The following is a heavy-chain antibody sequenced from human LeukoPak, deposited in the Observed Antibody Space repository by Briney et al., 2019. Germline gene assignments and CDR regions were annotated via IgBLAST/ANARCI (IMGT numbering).Heavy chain of an antibody. V-gene: IGHV3-48*02. J-gene: IGHJ4*02. CDR2: ISSSTSTI. CDR3: ARAGGDGYNPMWDY. D-gene: IGHD5-24*01. CDR1: GFTFSTYS. Sequence: GGSLRLSCAASGFTFSTYSMNWARQAPGKGLEWVSYISSSTSTIYYADSVKGRFTISRDNAKNSLYLQMNSLRDEDTAVYYCARAGGDGYNPMWDYWGQGTLVTVSS.